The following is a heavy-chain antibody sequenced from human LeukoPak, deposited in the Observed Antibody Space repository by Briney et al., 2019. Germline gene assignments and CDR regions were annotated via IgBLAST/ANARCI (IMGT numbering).Heavy chain of an antibody. CDR2: IIPIFGTA. V-gene: IGHV1-69*01. D-gene: IGHD3-16*02. J-gene: IGHJ6*03. CDR1: GGTFSSYA. Sequence: GSSVKVSCKASGGTFSSYAISWVRQAPGQGLEWMGGIIPIFGTANYAQKFQGRVTITADESTSTAYMELSSLRSEDTAVYYCATQLYYDYVWGSYRLGYMDVWGKGTTVTVSS. CDR3: ATQLYYDYVWGSYRLGYMDV.